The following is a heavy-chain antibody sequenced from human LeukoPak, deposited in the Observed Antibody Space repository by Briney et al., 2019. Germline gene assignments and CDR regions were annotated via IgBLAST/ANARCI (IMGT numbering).Heavy chain of an antibody. V-gene: IGHV3-23*01. CDR3: AKDGPSGGLTCNWFDP. D-gene: IGHD5-12*01. CDR2: ISGSGDIA. Sequence: GGSLRLSCAASGLTFVTYPMSWVRQAPGKGLEWVSIISGSGDIASYADSVKGRFTISRDNSKNTVYLQMNSLRAEDTAVYYCAKDGPSGGLTCNWFDPWGQGTLVTVSS. CDR1: GLTFVTYP. J-gene: IGHJ5*02.